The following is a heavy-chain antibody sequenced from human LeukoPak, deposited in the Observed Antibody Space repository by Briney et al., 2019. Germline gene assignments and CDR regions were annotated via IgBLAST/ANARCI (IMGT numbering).Heavy chain of an antibody. Sequence: SETLSLTCAVYGGSFSGYYWSWIRQPPGKGLEWIGEINHSGSTNYNPSLKSRVTISVDTSKNQSSLKLSSVTAADTAVYYCARDYYDSSGDAFDIWGQGTMVTVSS. CDR1: GGSFSGYY. CDR2: INHSGST. CDR3: ARDYYDSSGDAFDI. J-gene: IGHJ3*02. D-gene: IGHD3-22*01. V-gene: IGHV4-34*01.